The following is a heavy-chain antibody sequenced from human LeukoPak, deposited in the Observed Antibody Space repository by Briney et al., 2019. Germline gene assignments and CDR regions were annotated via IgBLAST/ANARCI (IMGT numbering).Heavy chain of an antibody. V-gene: IGHV3-30*18. CDR1: GFTFSSYG. Sequence: PGGSLRLSCAASGFTFSSYGMHWVRQAPGKGLEWVAVISYDRSNKYYADSVKGRFTISRDNSKNTLYLQMNSLRAEDTAVYYCAKGLVGYSYGYFGYWGQGTLVTVSS. CDR3: AKGLVGYSYGYFGY. CDR2: ISYDRSNK. J-gene: IGHJ4*02. D-gene: IGHD5-18*01.